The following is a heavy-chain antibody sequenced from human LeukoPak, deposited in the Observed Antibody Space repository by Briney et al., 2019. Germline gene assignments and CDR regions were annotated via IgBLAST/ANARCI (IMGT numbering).Heavy chain of an antibody. CDR1: GFTFSSYW. CDR3: AKVVGATIVRGAPFDY. CDR2: IKQDGSEK. V-gene: IGHV3-7*03. J-gene: IGHJ4*02. Sequence: GGSLRLSCAASGFTFSSYWMSWVRQAPGKGLEWVANIKQDGSEKYYVDSVKGRFTISRDNAKNSLYLQMNSLRAEDTAVYYCAKVVGATIVRGAPFDYWGQGTLVTVSS. D-gene: IGHD1-26*01.